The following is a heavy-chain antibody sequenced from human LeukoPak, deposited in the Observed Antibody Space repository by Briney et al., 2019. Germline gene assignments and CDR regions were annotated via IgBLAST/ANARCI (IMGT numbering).Heavy chain of an antibody. CDR2: ISNRGTP. CDR3: ARDLGSGEYDY. D-gene: IGHD3-10*01. V-gene: IGHV4-59*11. CDR1: GGPISRHY. J-gene: IGHJ4*02. Sequence: PSETLSLTCTVSGGPISRHYWSWIRQPPGKGLEWIGYISNRGTPTYNPSLKSRVTISVDTSKNQFSLKLSSVTAADTAVYYCARDLGSGEYDYWGQGTLVTVSS.